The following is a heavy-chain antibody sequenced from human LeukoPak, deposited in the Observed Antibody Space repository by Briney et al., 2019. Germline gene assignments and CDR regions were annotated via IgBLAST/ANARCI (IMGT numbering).Heavy chain of an antibody. CDR2: INSNGRDT. V-gene: IGHV3-74*01. CDR1: GFAFNNYW. D-gene: IGHD5-24*01. Sequence: GGSLRLSCAASGFAFNNYWIHWVRQAPGKGLVWVSRINSNGRDTIYADSVKGRFTISRDIAKNSLYLQMNSLRAEDTAVYYCARGGDGYNAEYFQHWGQGTLVTVSS. CDR3: ARGGDGYNAEYFQH. J-gene: IGHJ1*01.